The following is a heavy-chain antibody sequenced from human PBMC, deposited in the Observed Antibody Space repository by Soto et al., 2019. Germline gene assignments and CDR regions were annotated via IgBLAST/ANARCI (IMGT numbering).Heavy chain of an antibody. CDR3: AILPRGYSYVLEDY. Sequence: QVQLVQSGAEVKKPGSSVKVSCKASGGTFSSYAISWVRQAPGQGLEWMGGIIPIFGTANYAQKFQGRVTINADKSTRPAYMELSSLRAEDTAVYYCAILPRGYSYVLEDYWGQGTLVTVSS. D-gene: IGHD5-18*01. CDR2: IIPIFGTA. CDR1: GGTFSSYA. V-gene: IGHV1-69*14. J-gene: IGHJ4*02.